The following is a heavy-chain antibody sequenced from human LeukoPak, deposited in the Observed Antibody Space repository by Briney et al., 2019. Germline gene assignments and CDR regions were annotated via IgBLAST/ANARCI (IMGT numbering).Heavy chain of an antibody. CDR2: VSYDGTDT. V-gene: IGHV3-30*09. D-gene: IGHD2-8*01. CDR1: RFSFSDYD. CDR3: VRVSGFCTNGVCPSFDP. Sequence: TGGSLRLSCRASRFSFSDYDMHWVRQAPGKGLEWVATVSYDGTDTSYADSVKGRFAIFRDNSKNTLYLQMNSLRTEDTAVYYCVRVSGFCTNGVCPSFDPWGQGTLVTVSS. J-gene: IGHJ5*02.